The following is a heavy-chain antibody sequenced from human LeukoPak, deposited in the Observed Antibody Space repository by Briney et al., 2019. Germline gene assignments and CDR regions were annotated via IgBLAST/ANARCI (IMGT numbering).Heavy chain of an antibody. CDR3: ARDGRYFEQYYFDY. J-gene: IGHJ4*02. D-gene: IGHD3-9*01. Sequence: SVKVSCKASGGTFSSYAMSWVRQAPGQGLEWMGGIIPICGTANYAQKFQGRVTITGDESTSTAYMELSSLRSEDTAVYYGARDGRYFEQYYFDYWGQGTLVTVSS. V-gene: IGHV1-69*13. CDR1: GGTFSSYA. CDR2: IIPICGTA.